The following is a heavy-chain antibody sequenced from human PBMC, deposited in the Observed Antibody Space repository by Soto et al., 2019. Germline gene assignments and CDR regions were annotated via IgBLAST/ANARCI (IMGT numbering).Heavy chain of an antibody. J-gene: IGHJ6*02. V-gene: IGHV1-18*01. D-gene: IGHD3-16*01. CDR1: GYTFIRYG. Sequence: QVQLAQSANEVKKPGASVRVSCKAAGYTFIRYGIAWVRQAPGQGLEWMGWISPYNDYTVYAQKFQGRVSMTADTSRRPVYLTRGGLKSDATAVYYCARGGYSDNSWGKLSHYGLDVWGQGTSVSVSS. CDR2: ISPYNDYT. CDR3: ARGGYSDNSWGKLSHYGLDV.